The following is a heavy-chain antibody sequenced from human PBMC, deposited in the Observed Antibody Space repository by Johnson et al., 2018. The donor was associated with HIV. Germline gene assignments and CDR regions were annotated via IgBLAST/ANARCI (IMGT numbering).Heavy chain of an antibody. CDR2: IYSGGST. J-gene: IGHJ3*02. Sequence: QVQLVESGGGVVQPGRSLRLSCAASGFTFSSYTMHWVRQAPGKGLEWVAVIYSGGSTYYADSVKGRFTISRDNSKNTLYLQMNSLRAGDTAVYYCARTNGYYGSGRGSLFYFDIWGQGTMVTVSS. CDR3: ARTNGYYGSGRGSLFYFDI. CDR1: GFTFSSYT. V-gene: IGHV3-30*14. D-gene: IGHD3-10*01.